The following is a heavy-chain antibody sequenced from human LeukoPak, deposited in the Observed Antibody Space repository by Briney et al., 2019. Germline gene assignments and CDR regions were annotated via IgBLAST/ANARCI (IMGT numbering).Heavy chain of an antibody. CDR1: GITVSSND. Sequence: GGSLRLSCTASGITVSSNDMCWVRQAPGKGLEWISLIYSGGRTDYADSVKGRFTISGDNSKNMVYLQMNSLRGDDTAVYYCAGVLRGAFDIWGQGKMVAVSS. CDR2: IYSGGRT. CDR3: AGVLRGAFDI. J-gene: IGHJ3*02. V-gene: IGHV3-53*01.